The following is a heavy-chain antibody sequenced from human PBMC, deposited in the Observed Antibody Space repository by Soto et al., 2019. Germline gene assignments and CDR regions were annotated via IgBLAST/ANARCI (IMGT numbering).Heavy chain of an antibody. D-gene: IGHD5-18*01. J-gene: IGHJ4*02. V-gene: IGHV3-30*18. CDR1: GFTFSSYG. CDR2: MSSDGTNK. CDR3: AKDSGRYSYGYRDFDY. Sequence: PGGSLRRSCAASGFTFSSYGMHWVRPAPGKGLEWVAVMSSDGTNKYYADSVKGRFTISRDTSKNTLYLQMNSLRPEDTALYYCAKDSGRYSYGYRDFDYWGQGTLVTVSS.